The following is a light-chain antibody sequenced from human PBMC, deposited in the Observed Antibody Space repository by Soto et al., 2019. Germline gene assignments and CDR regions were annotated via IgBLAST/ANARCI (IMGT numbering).Light chain of an antibody. CDR3: SLFTTSGTWV. CDR1: SVDFGDHQL. CDR2: DVT. V-gene: IGLV2-18*01. Sequence: QSALAQPPSVSGSPGQSVTISCSGSSVDFGDHQLVSWYQQSPGTAPKLLISDVTNRPSGVPDRFSGSKSGNTASLTIFGLQAEDEAHYHCSLFTTSGTWVSGGGTKVTVL. J-gene: IGLJ3*02.